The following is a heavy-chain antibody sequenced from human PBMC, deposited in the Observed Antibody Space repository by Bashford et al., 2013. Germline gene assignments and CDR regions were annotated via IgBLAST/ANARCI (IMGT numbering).Heavy chain of an antibody. Sequence: VRQAPGKGLEWVSSISSGGDYIYQTDSLKGRFTISRDNAKNSLFLQMDNLRAEDTAVYYCARLSGATISTDPFDPWGQGTLVTVSS. J-gene: IGHJ5*02. CDR3: ARLSGATISTDPFDP. V-gene: IGHV3-21*01. D-gene: IGHD5-24*01. CDR2: ISSGGDYI.